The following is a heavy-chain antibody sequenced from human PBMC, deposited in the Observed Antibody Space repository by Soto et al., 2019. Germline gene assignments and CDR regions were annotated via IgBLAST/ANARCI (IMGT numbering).Heavy chain of an antibody. Sequence: GASVKVSCKASGYTFFTYDISWVRQAPGQGLEWMGWISTYSGDTKYAQKFQGRVTMTTDTSTTTAYRELRSLRSDDTAVYYCARHHGPTTSENWFDPWGQGTLVTVSS. V-gene: IGHV1-18*01. CDR3: ARHHGPTTSENWFDP. CDR2: ISTYSGDT. D-gene: IGHD5-12*01. CDR1: GYTFFTYD. J-gene: IGHJ5*02.